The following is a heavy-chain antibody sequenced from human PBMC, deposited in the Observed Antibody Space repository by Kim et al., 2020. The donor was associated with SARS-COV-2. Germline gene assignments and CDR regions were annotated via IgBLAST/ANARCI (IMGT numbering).Heavy chain of an antibody. J-gene: IGHJ2*01. V-gene: IGHV3-30-3*01. D-gene: IGHD3-22*01. CDR3: AIGDYGVSVYYYGWYFDL. CDR2: ISYDGNNK. CDR1: GFTFSSYT. Sequence: GGSLRLSCVAPGFTFSSYTMHWVRQAPGKGLEWVAFISYDGNNKDPADSVKGRFTISRDNSKNTLYLQMNTLRAEDTAMYHCAIGDYGVSVYYYGWYFDLWGRGTLVTVTS.